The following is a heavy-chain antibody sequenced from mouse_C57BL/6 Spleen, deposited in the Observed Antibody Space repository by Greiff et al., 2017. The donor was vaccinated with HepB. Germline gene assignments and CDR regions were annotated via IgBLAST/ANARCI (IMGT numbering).Heavy chain of an antibody. Sequence: EVQLQQSGAELVRPGASVKLSCTASGFNIKDYYMHWVKQRPEQGLEWIGRIDPEDGETEYAPKFQGKATMTADTSSNTAYLQLSSLTSEDTAVYYCTTSLTWTWFAYWGQGTLVTVSA. J-gene: IGHJ3*01. V-gene: IGHV14-1*01. CDR3: TTSLTWTWFAY. CDR2: IDPEDGET. CDR1: GFNIKDYY. D-gene: IGHD4-1*01.